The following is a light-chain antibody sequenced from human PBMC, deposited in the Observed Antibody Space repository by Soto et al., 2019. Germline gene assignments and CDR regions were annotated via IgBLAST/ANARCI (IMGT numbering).Light chain of an antibody. CDR1: QDISNH. J-gene: IGKJ1*01. CDR2: DAS. V-gene: IGKV1-33*01. CDR3: QQYYSYPRT. Sequence: IQMTQSPSSRSASVGDRVTITCRASQDISNHLNWYQQKPGKAPKLLIYDASNLETGVPSRFSGSGSGTDFTLTISCLQSEDFATYYCQQYYSYPRTFGQGTKVDIK.